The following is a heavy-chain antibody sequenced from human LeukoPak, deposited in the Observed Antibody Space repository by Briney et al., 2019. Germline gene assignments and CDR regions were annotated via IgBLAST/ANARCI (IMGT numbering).Heavy chain of an antibody. J-gene: IGHJ4*02. CDR2: ITSGSNYM. V-gene: IGHV3-21*01. CDR3: ARESAAGRTRGDGFFDY. Sequence: GGSLRLSCAASGFSFSYYSMHWVRQAPGKGLEWVSSITSGSNYMYYADSVKGRFTISRDNAKNSLYLQMNSLRAEDTAVYYCARESAAGRTRGDGFFDYWGQGTLVTVSS. CDR1: GFSFSYYS. D-gene: IGHD6-13*01.